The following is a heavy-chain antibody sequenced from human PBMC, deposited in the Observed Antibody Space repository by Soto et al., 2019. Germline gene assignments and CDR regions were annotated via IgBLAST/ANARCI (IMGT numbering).Heavy chain of an antibody. Sequence: EVQLVESGGGLVQPGGSLRLSCAASGFTFSSYSMNWVRQAPGKGLEWVSYISSSSSTIYYADSVKGRFTISRDNAKNSLYLQMNSLRDEDTAVYYCARVIGQWYYDSSGYGYFDYWGQGILVTVSS. CDR2: ISSSSSTI. CDR1: GFTFSSYS. CDR3: ARVIGQWYYDSSGYGYFDY. D-gene: IGHD3-22*01. V-gene: IGHV3-48*02. J-gene: IGHJ4*02.